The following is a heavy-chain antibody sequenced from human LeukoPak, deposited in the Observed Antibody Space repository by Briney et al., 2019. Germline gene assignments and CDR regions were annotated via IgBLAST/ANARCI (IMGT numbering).Heavy chain of an antibody. V-gene: IGHV4-34*01. CDR2: INHSGST. J-gene: IGHJ6*02. CDR3: ARGWDTGYSYHGMDV. Sequence: PSETLSLTCAVYGGSFSGYYWSWIRQPPGKGLEWIGEINHSGSTNYNPSLKSRVTLSVDTSTNQLFLKLSSVTAADTAVYYCARGWDTGYSYHGMDVWGPGTTVTVSS. D-gene: IGHD5-18*01. CDR1: GGSFSGYY.